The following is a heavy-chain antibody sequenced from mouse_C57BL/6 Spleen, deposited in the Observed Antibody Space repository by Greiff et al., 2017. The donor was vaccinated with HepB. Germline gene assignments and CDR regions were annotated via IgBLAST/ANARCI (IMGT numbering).Heavy chain of an antibody. V-gene: IGHV5-4*01. D-gene: IGHD2-5*01. J-gene: IGHJ2*01. CDR2: ISDGGSYT. CDR1: GFTFSSYA. Sequence: EVHLVESGGGLVKPGGSLKLSCAASGFTFSSYAMSWVRQTPEKRLEWVATISDGGSYTYYPDNVKGRFTISRDNAKNNLYLQMSHLKSDDTAMYYCARERAYYSNSYFDYWGQGTTLTVSS. CDR3: ARERAYYSNSYFDY.